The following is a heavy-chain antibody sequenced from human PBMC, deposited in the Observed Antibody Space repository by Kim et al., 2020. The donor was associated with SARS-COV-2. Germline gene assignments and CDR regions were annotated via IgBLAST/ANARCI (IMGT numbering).Heavy chain of an antibody. J-gene: IGHJ6*02. CDR1: GFTFSDYY. CDR3: ARVVYDYVWGSYRDYYYYYGMDV. CDR2: ISSSSSYT. V-gene: IGHV3-11*05. D-gene: IGHD3-16*02. Sequence: GGSLRLSCAASGFTFSDYYMSWIRQAPGKGLEWVSYISSSSSYTNYADSVKGRFTISRDNAKNSLYLQMNSLRAEDTAVYYCARVVYDYVWGSYRDYYYYYGMDVWGQGPTVTVSS.